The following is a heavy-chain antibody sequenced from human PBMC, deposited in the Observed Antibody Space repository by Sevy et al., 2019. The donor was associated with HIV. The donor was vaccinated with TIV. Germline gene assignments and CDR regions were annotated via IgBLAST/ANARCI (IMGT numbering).Heavy chain of an antibody. V-gene: IGHV3-30*02. CDR3: TKGFDKWADGATSYAKDYYYYNGMDV. J-gene: IGHJ6*02. D-gene: IGHD3-16*01. Sequence: GGSLRLSCLASGLTFSNFGMYWVRRAPGKGLEWVSFIFYDGSHKYYADSVQGRFTISRENSKNTRFLKMNGLRAEDTALYYGTKGFDKWADGATSYAKDYYYYNGMDVWGQGTTVTVSS. CDR2: IFYDGSHK. CDR1: GLTFSNFG.